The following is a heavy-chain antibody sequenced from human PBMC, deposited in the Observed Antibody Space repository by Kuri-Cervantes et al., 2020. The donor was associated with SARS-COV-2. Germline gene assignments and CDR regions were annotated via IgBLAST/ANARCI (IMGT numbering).Heavy chain of an antibody. CDR3: ARAPSFDP. Sequence: LRLSCAASGFTFSSYSMNWIRQPPGKGLEWIGYIYYSGSTYYNPSLKSRVTISVDTSKNQFSLKLSSVTAADTAVYYCARAPSFDPWGQGTLVTVSS. CDR2: IYYSGST. CDR1: GFTFSSYS. J-gene: IGHJ5*02. V-gene: IGHV4-30-4*08.